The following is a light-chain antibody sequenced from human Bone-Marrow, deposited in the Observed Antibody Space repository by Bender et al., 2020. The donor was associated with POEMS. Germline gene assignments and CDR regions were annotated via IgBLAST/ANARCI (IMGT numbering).Light chain of an antibody. CDR2: LNSDGSH. J-gene: IGLJ2*01. CDR3: QTWGTGIPVV. CDR1: SGHSRKA. Sequence: SASLGASVTLTCSLTSGHSRKAIAWHQQQPEKGPRYLMKLNSDGSHSKGDGIPDRFSGSSSGAERYLTISSLQSEDEADYYCQTWGTGIPVVFGGGTKLTVL. V-gene: IGLV4-69*01.